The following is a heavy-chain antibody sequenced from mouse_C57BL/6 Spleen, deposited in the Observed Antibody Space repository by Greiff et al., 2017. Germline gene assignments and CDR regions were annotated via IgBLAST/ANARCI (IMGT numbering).Heavy chain of an antibody. CDR1: GYAFSSSW. D-gene: IGHD2-4*01. CDR2: IYPGDGDT. Sequence: QVQLQQSGPELVKPGASVKISCKASGYAFSSSWMNWVKQRPGKGLEWIGRIYPGDGDTNYNGKFKGKATLTADKSASTAYMQLSSLTSEDSAVYLCARYYDYYAMDYWGQGTSVTVSS. J-gene: IGHJ4*01. CDR3: ARYYDYYAMDY. V-gene: IGHV1-82*01.